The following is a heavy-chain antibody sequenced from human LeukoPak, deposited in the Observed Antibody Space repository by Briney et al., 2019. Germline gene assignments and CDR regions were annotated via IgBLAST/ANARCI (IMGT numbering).Heavy chain of an antibody. D-gene: IGHD3-10*01. J-gene: IGHJ4*02. Sequence: SETLSLTCAVSGGSINGYYWSWVRQPPGKGLEWIGYIYYSGGTNYNFSLKSRVTISVDTSKNQFSLNLSSVSAADTAFYYCARLISVDYFDSWGPGTLVTVSS. CDR3: ARLISVDYFDS. CDR1: GGSINGYY. V-gene: IGHV4-59*08. CDR2: IYYSGGT.